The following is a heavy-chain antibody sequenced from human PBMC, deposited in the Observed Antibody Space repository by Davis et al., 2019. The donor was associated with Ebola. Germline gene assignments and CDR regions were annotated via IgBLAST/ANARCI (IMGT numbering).Heavy chain of an antibody. V-gene: IGHV3-33*01. Sequence: GESLKISCAASGFTFSSYGMHWVRQAPGKGLEWVAVIWYDGSNKYYADSVKGRFTISRDNSKNTLYLQMNSLRAEDTAVYYCASWGFGDYYYYGMDVWGQGTTVTVSS. J-gene: IGHJ6*02. CDR2: IWYDGSNK. D-gene: IGHD3-10*01. CDR1: GFTFSSYG. CDR3: ASWGFGDYYYYGMDV.